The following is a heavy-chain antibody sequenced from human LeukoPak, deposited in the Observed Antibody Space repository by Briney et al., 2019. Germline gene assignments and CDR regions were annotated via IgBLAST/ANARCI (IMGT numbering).Heavy chain of an antibody. V-gene: IGHV2-5*02. Sequence: SGPTLVKPTQTLTLTCTFSGFSLSTSGVDVGWIRQPPGKALEWLALIYWDDDKRYSPSLKSRLTITKDTSKNQVVLKMTNMDPADTATYYCAHSDSSGYSFDYWGQGTLVTVSS. CDR3: AHSDSSGYSFDY. CDR1: GFSLSTSGVD. D-gene: IGHD3-22*01. CDR2: IYWDDDK. J-gene: IGHJ4*02.